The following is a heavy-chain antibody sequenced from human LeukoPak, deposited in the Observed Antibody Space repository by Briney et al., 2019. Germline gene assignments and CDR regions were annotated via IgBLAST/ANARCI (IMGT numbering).Heavy chain of an antibody. CDR1: GYTFTSYY. Sequence: ASVKVSCKASGYTFTSYYMHWVRQAPGQGLEWMGIINPSGGSTSYAQKFQGRVTMTRDTSTSTVYMELSSLRPEDTAMYYCARRYYYDSGGYSLDYWGQGTLVTVSS. V-gene: IGHV1-46*01. CDR3: ARRYYYDSGGYSLDY. D-gene: IGHD3-22*01. CDR2: INPSGGST. J-gene: IGHJ4*02.